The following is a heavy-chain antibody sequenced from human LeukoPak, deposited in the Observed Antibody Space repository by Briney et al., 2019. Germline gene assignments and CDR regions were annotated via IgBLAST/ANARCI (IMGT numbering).Heavy chain of an antibody. D-gene: IGHD4-17*01. CDR1: GFTFSAYG. J-gene: IGHJ4*02. Sequence: GRSLRLSCAASGFTFSAYGMGWVRQPPGKGLEWVSHISDTVRDTWYANSVKGRFIISRDNSRDTVYLQMSSLRPEDTALYFCAKDNYGGIFASWGQGTLVTVSS. CDR3: AKDNYGGIFAS. V-gene: IGHV3-23*01. CDR2: ISDTVRDT.